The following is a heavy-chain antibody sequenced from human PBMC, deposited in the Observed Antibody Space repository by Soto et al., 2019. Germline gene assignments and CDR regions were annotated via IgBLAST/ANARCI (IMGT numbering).Heavy chain of an antibody. CDR3: AKMERTQLWLLVQN. J-gene: IGHJ4*02. CDR2: ITYGGSI. V-gene: IGHV4-31*03. Sequence: SETLSLTCTVSGASITNDDFFWSWVRQHPDKGLEWLAYITYGGSIYYNPSLRSRPSVSIDKSKSQFSLNVRSVTAADTAVYFCAKMERTQLWLLVQNWGQGLPVTVS. CDR1: GASITNDDFF. D-gene: IGHD5-18*01.